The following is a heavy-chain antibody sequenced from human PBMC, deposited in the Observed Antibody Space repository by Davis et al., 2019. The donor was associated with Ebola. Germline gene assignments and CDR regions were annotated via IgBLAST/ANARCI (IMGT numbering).Heavy chain of an antibody. Sequence: PGGSLRLSCAASGFTFSSYPMHWVRQAPGKGLEWVANIKQDGSEKYYVDSVKGRFTISRDNAKNSLYLQMNSLRAEDTAVYYCARDESTVTTSWFDPWGQGTLVTVSS. CDR2: IKQDGSEK. CDR3: ARDESTVTTSWFDP. CDR1: GFTFSSYP. J-gene: IGHJ5*02. V-gene: IGHV3-7*01. D-gene: IGHD4-11*01.